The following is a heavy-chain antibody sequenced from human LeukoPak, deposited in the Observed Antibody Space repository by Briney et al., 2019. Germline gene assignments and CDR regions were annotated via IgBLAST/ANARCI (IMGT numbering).Heavy chain of an antibody. D-gene: IGHD3-3*01. V-gene: IGHV4-61*02. CDR1: GDSISSVSYY. Sequence: SQTLSLTCTVSGDSISSVSYYWSWIRQPAGKGLEWIGRMYTSGSTNYNPSLKSRVTISVDTSKNQFSLKLSSVTAADTAVYYCARQTPGRFLEWLSHFDYWGQGTLVTVSS. J-gene: IGHJ4*02. CDR2: MYTSGST. CDR3: ARQTPGRFLEWLSHFDY.